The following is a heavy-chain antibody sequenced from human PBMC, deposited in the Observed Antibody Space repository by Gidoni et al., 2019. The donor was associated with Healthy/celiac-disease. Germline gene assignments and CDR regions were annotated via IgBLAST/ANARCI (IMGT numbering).Heavy chain of an antibody. J-gene: IGHJ2*01. CDR1: GWSFRGYY. CDR3: ARLNIVVVAATYWYFDL. Sequence: QVQLQQWAAGLLKPSATLSLTCAVYGWSFRGYYWRWIRQPPGKGLAWIGEINHSGSTNYNPSLKSRVTISVDTSKNQFSLKLSSVTAADTAVYYCARLNIVVVAATYWYFDLWGRGTLVTVSS. D-gene: IGHD2-15*01. CDR2: INHSGST. V-gene: IGHV4-34*01.